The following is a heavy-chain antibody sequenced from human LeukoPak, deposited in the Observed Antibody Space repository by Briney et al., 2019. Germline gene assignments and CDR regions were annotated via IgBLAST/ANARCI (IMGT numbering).Heavy chain of an antibody. CDR1: GFTFSDYY. V-gene: IGHV3-11*01. CDR3: AKGVRLGYSYGYVVDY. D-gene: IGHD5-18*01. J-gene: IGHJ4*02. Sequence: PGGSLRLSCAASGFTFSDYYMSWIRQAPGKGLEWVSYISSSGSTIYYADSVKGRFAISRDNAKNSLYLQMNSLRAEDTAVYYCAKGVRLGYSYGYVVDYWGQGTLVTVSS. CDR2: ISSSGSTI.